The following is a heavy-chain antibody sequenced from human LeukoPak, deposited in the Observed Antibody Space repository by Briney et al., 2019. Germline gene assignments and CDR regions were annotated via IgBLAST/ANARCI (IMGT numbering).Heavy chain of an antibody. Sequence: PSETLSLTCTVSGGSISSGGYYWSWIRQHPGKGLEWIGYIYYSGSTYYNPSLKSRVTISVDTSKNQFSLKLSSVTAADTAVYYCARRHIITHNWFDPWGQGTLVTVSS. V-gene: IGHV4-31*03. J-gene: IGHJ5*02. CDR3: ARRHIITHNWFDP. D-gene: IGHD3-16*01. CDR2: IYYSGST. CDR1: GGSISSGGYY.